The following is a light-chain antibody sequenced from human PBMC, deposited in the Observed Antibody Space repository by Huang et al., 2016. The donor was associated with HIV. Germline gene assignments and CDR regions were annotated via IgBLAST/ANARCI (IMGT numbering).Light chain of an antibody. V-gene: IGKV4-1*01. CDR1: QNFLYSSNNETY. J-gene: IGKJ4*01. CDR2: GAS. CDR3: QQYYSTPT. Sequence: DIVMTQSPDSLAVALGERVTINCKSSQNFLYSSNNETYLAWYQQRPRQPPRLLIHGASARESGVPERFSGSGSETDFTLTISGLQAEDVAVYYCQQYYSTPTFGGGTKVEI.